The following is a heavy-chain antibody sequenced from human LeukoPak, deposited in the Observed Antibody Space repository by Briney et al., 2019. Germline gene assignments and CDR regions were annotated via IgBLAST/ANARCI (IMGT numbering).Heavy chain of an antibody. CDR2: IYYSGST. J-gene: IGHJ4*02. CDR3: ARAERSGSGYSSGSYY. V-gene: IGHV4-61*01. Sequence: SETLSLTCTVSGGSVSSGSYYWSWIRQPPGKGLEWIGYIYYSGSTNYNPSLKSRVTISVDTSKNQFSLKLSSVTAADTAVYYCARAERSGSGYSSGSYYWGQGTLVTVSS. D-gene: IGHD6-19*01. CDR1: GGSVSSGSYY.